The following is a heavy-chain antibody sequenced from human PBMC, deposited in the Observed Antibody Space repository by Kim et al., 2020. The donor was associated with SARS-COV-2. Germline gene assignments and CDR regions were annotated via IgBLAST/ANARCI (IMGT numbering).Heavy chain of an antibody. J-gene: IGHJ4*02. V-gene: IGHV1-46*01. CDR1: GYTFTSYY. CDR3: ARYCSSTSCYRVRDYFDY. Sequence: ASVKVSCKASGYTFTSYYMHWVRQAPGQGLEWMGIINPSGGSTSYAQKFQGRVTMTRDTSTSTVYMELSSLRSEDTAVYYCARYCSSTSCYRVRDYFDYWGQGTLVTVSS. D-gene: IGHD2-2*01. CDR2: INPSGGST.